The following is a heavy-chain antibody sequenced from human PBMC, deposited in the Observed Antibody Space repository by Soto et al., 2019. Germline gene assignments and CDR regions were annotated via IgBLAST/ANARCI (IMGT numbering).Heavy chain of an antibody. CDR1: GFTFSSYW. D-gene: IGHD2-15*01. CDR3: ARDQADIVVGTTLYYYYGMDV. Sequence: PGGSLRLSCAASGFTFSSYWMHWVRQAPGKGLVWVSRINSDGSSTNYADSVKGRFTISRDNAKNSLYLQMNSLRAEDTAVYYCARDQADIVVGTTLYYYYGMDVWGQGTTVTVSS. J-gene: IGHJ6*02. CDR2: INSDGSST. V-gene: IGHV3-74*01.